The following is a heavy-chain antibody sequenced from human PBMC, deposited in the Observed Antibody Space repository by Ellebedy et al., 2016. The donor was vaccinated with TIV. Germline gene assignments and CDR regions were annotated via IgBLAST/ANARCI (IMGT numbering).Heavy chain of an antibody. Sequence: ASVKVSCXVSGYTLTELSMHWVRQAPGKGLEWMGGFDPEDGETIYAQKFQGRVTMTEDTSTDTAYMELSSLRSEDTAVYYCATSMGDSSSELLVGWFDPWGQGTLVTVSS. CDR2: FDPEDGET. J-gene: IGHJ5*02. D-gene: IGHD6-6*01. V-gene: IGHV1-24*01. CDR1: GYTLTELS. CDR3: ATSMGDSSSELLVGWFDP.